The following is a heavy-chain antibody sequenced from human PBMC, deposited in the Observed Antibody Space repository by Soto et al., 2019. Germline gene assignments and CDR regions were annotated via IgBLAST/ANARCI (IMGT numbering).Heavy chain of an antibody. Sequence: RGTLRLSCAAYRFTFRNYEMNWVRQAPGKGLEWVSYISSSGSTIYYADSVKGRFTISRDNAKNSLYLQMDSLRAEDTAVYYCARDPAQCGGDRYSRTYCDKGTSLTLST. D-gene: IGHD2-21*02. CDR2: ISSSGSTI. CDR3: ARDPAQCGGDRYSRTY. V-gene: IGHV3-48*03. J-gene: IGHJ4*02. CDR1: RFTFRNYE.